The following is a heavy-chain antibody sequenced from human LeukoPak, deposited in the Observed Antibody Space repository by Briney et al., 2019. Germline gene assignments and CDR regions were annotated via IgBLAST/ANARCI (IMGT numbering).Heavy chain of an antibody. V-gene: IGHV1-2*02. CDR2: INPNSGGT. CDR1: GYSLTSYD. CDR3: ARPPRMVRGVLYYFDY. D-gene: IGHD3-10*01. J-gene: IGHJ4*02. Sequence: ASVKVSCKASGYSLTSYDINWVRQATGQGLEWMGWINPNSGGTNYAQKFQGRVTMTRDTSISTAYMELSRLRSDDTAVYYCARPPRMVRGVLYYFDYWGQGTLVTVSS.